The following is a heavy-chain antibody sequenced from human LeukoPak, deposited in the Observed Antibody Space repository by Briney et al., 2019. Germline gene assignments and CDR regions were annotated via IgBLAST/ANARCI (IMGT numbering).Heavy chain of an antibody. CDR3: ARPLDSSRVGARVY. CDR1: GFTFSSYW. D-gene: IGHD1-26*01. J-gene: IGHJ4*02. Sequence: GGSLRLSCVASGFTFSSYWMSWVRQAPGKGLEWVANIKQDGSEKYFLDSVKGRFTISRDNAKNSLYLQMNSLRAEDTAVYYCARPLDSSRVGARVYWGQGTLVTVSS. V-gene: IGHV3-7*01. CDR2: IKQDGSEK.